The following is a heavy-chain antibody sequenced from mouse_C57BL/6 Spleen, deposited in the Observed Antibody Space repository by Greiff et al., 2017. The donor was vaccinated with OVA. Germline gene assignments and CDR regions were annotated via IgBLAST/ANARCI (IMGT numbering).Heavy chain of an antibody. CDR2: INPSNGGT. V-gene: IGHV1-53*01. CDR3: ARGGLDHYGSSLDV. J-gene: IGHJ1*03. D-gene: IGHD1-1*01. CDR1: GYTFTRYW. Sequence: QVQLQQPGTDLVKPGASVKLSCKASGYTFTRYWMPWVKQRPGQCLEWIGNINPSNGGTNYNEKFKSKATLTVDNSSSTAYMQLRSLTSEDSAVYYCARGGLDHYGSSLDVWGTGTSVTVSS.